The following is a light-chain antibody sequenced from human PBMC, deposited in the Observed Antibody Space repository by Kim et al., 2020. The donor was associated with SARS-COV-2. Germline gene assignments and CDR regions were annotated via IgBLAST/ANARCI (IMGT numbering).Light chain of an antibody. CDR1: SRTTSDLHDYKF. V-gene: IGLV2-14*03. Sequence: ITISCTGTSRTTSDLHDYKFVCWYQQHPGKAPKLMIYDTTKRPSGVSSRFSGSKSDNTASLTISGLQAEDEADYYCSSYTSSNTWVFGGGTQLTVL. J-gene: IGLJ3*02. CDR3: SSYTSSNTWV. CDR2: DTT.